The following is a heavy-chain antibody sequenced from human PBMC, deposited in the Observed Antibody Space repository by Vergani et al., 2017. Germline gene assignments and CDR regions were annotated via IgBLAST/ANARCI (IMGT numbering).Heavy chain of an antibody. CDR3: ARAYYYDSSGYGYYYYYYGMDV. V-gene: IGHV3-11*06. J-gene: IGHJ6*02. Sequence: QVQLVESGGGLVKPGGSLRLSCAASGFTFSDYYMSWIRQAPGKGLEWVSYISSSSSYKNYADSVKGRFTISRDNAKNSLYLQMNSLRAEDTAVYYCARAYYYDSSGYGYYYYYYGMDVWGQGTTVTVSS. CDR1: GFTFSDYY. CDR2: ISSSSSYK. D-gene: IGHD3-22*01.